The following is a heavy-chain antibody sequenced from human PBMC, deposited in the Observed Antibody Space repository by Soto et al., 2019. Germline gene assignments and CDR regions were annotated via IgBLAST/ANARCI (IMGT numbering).Heavy chain of an antibody. J-gene: IGHJ4*02. D-gene: IGHD3-22*01. V-gene: IGHV3-72*01. Sequence: EVQLVESGGGLVQPGGSLRLSCAGSGFTLSDHYIDWVRQAPGKGLEWVGRSRDKAQGYSTAYAASVKGRFTTSRDESKYSVYLQMNSLKTEVTAVYYCVRATYFPDSSRYTPRSDYWGQGTLVTVPS. CDR2: SRDKAQGYST. CDR1: GFTLSDHY. CDR3: VRATYFPDSSRYTPRSDY.